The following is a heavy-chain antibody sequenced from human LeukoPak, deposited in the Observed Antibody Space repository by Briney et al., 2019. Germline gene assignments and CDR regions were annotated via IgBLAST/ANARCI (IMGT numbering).Heavy chain of an antibody. CDR3: ARAYFSSSTGYNYMDV. Sequence: SETLSLTCAVYGGSFSGYYWSWIRQPPGKGLEGIGEINHSGSTNYNPSLKSRVTISVDTSKNQFSLKLSSVTAAGTAVYYCARAYFSSSTGYNYMDVWGKGTTVTVSS. J-gene: IGHJ6*03. D-gene: IGHD6-6*01. V-gene: IGHV4-34*01. CDR2: INHSGST. CDR1: GGSFSGYY.